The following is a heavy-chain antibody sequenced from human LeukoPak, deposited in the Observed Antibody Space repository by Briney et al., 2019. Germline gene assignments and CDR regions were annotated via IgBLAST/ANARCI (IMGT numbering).Heavy chain of an antibody. D-gene: IGHD6-6*01. J-gene: IGHJ3*01. V-gene: IGHV4-39*01. CDR1: GGSISSSRYF. CDR3: ARQEEQLVRGAFDL. Sequence: SETLSLTCFVSGGSISSSRYFWGWIRQPPGKGLEWIGSIYYNGNTYYNPSLKSRVTISVETSKMQFSLKVTSVTAADAALYYCARQEEQLVRGAFDLWGQGTLVTVSS. CDR2: IYYNGNT.